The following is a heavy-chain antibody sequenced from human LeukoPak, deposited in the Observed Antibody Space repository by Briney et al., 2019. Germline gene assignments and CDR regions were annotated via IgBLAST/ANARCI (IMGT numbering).Heavy chain of an antibody. CDR3: AREGSYGSGSYYNGHSWFDP. V-gene: IGHV1-2*02. D-gene: IGHD3-10*01. CDR2: INPNSGGT. CDR1: GYTFTGYQ. J-gene: IGHJ5*02. Sequence: ASVKVSCKASGYTFTGYQMHWVRQAPGQGLEWMGWINPNSGGTNYAQKFQGRVTMTRDTSISTAYMELSRLRSDDTAVYYCAREGSYGSGSYYNGHSWFDPWGQGTLVTVSS.